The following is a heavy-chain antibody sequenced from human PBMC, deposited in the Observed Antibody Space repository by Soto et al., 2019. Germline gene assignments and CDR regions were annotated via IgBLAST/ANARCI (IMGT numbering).Heavy chain of an antibody. CDR1: GGSISSYY. Sequence: SETLSLTCTVSGGSISSYYWSWIRQPPGKGLEWIGYIYYSGSTNYNPSLKSRVTISVDTSKNQFSLKLSSVTAADTAVYYCASLNSSSWSFDYWGQGTLVTVSS. D-gene: IGHD6-13*01. CDR2: IYYSGST. V-gene: IGHV4-59*01. J-gene: IGHJ4*02. CDR3: ASLNSSSWSFDY.